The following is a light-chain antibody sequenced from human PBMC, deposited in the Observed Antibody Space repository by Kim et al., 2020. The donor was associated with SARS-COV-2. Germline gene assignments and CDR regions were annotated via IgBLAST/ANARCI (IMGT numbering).Light chain of an antibody. CDR2: QDS. Sequence: VSPGQTASITCSGDKLGDKYACWYQQKPGQSPVLVIYQDSKRPSGIPERFSGSNSGNTATLTISGTQAMDETDYYCQAWDSSTAVVFGGGTQLTVL. J-gene: IGLJ2*01. CDR3: QAWDSSTAVV. CDR1: KLGDKY. V-gene: IGLV3-1*01.